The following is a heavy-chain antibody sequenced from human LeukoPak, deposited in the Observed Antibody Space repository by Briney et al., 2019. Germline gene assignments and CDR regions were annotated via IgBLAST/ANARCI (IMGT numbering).Heavy chain of an antibody. D-gene: IGHD2-2*01. J-gene: IGHJ5*02. CDR2: IYPGDSDT. CDR3: AKAVIVPAAMPNGQGFWFDP. CDR1: GYSFTSYW. V-gene: IGHV5-51*01. Sequence: GESLKISCKGSGYSFTSYWIGWVRQMPGKGLEWMGIIYPGDSDTRYSPSFQGQVAISADKSISTAYLQWSSLKASDTAMYYCAKAVIVPAAMPNGQGFWFDPWGQGTLVTVSS.